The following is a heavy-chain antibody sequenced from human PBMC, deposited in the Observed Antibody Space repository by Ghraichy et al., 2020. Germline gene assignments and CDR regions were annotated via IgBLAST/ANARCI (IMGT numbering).Heavy chain of an antibody. CDR1: GFTFSSYA. Sequence: GGSLRLSCAAPGFTFSSYAMHWVRQAPGKGLEYVSAISSNGGSTYYANSVKGRFTISRDNSKNTLYLQMGSLRAEDMAVYYCAREYYDSFDYWGQGTLVTVSS. J-gene: IGHJ4*02. CDR3: AREYYDSFDY. CDR2: ISSNGGST. V-gene: IGHV3-64*01. D-gene: IGHD3-22*01.